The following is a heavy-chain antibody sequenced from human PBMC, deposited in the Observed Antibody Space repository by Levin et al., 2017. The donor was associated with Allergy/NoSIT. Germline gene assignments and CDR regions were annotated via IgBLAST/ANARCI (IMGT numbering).Heavy chain of an antibody. CDR1: GFTFSSYW. D-gene: IGHD3-10*01. CDR2: IKQDGSEK. J-gene: IGHJ5*02. CDR3: ARDLSGVVPGWFDP. Sequence: GGSLRLSCAASGFTFSSYWMSWVRQAPGKGLEWVANIKQDGSEKYYVDSVKGRFTISRDNAKNSLYLQMNSLRVEDTAVYYCARDLSGVVPGWFDPWGQGTLVTVSS. V-gene: IGHV3-7*01.